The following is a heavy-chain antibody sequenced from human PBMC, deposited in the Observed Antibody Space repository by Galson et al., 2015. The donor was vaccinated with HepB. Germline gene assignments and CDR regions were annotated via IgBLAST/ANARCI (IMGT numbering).Heavy chain of an antibody. V-gene: IGHV3-64D*06. CDR3: VKGMGIAAAGPTRYYYYGMDV. CDR1: GFTFSSYA. D-gene: IGHD6-13*01. Sequence: SLRLSCAASGFTFSSYAMHWVRQAPGKGLEYVSAISSNGGSTYYADSVKGRFTISRDNSKNTLYLQMSSPRAEDTAVYYCVKGMGIAAAGPTRYYYYGMDVWGQGTTVTVSS. J-gene: IGHJ6*02. CDR2: ISSNGGST.